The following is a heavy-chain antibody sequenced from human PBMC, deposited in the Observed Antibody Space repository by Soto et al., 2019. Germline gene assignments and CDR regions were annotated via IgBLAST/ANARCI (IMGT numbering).Heavy chain of an antibody. J-gene: IGHJ4*02. CDR2: ISYDGSNK. CDR3: ARDRWYSSSSRYFDY. CDR1: GFTFSSYA. V-gene: IGHV3-30-3*01. Sequence: GGSLRLSCAASGFTFSSYAMHWVRQAPGKGLEWVAVISYDGSNKYYADSVKGRFTISRDNSKNTLYLQMNSLRAEDTAVYYCARDRWYSSSSRYFDYWGQGTLVTVSS. D-gene: IGHD6-6*01.